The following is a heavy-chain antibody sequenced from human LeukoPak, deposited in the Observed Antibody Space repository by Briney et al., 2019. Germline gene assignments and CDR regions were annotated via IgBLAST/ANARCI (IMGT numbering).Heavy chain of an antibody. D-gene: IGHD3-9*01. CDR1: GGSFSGYY. J-gene: IGHJ4*02. V-gene: IGHV4-34*01. Sequence: SETLSLTCAVYGGSFSGYYWSWIRQPPGKGLEWIGEINHSGSTYYNPSLKSRVTISVDTSKNQFSLKLSSVTAADTAVYYCARRGPYDILTGYSVDYWGQGTLVTVSS. CDR2: INHSGST. CDR3: ARRGPYDILTGYSVDY.